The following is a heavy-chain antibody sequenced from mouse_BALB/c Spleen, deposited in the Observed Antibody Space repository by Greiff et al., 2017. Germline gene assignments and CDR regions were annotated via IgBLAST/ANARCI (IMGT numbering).Heavy chain of an antibody. CDR3: ASDYYYAMDY. Sequence: VQLQQSGAELVKPGASVKLSCTASGFNIKDTYMHWVKQRPEQGLEWIGRIDPANGNTKYDPKFQGKATITADTSSNTAYLQLSSLTSEDTAVYYCASDYYYAMDYWGQGTSVTVSS. CDR1: GFNIKDTY. J-gene: IGHJ4*01. CDR2: IDPANGNT. V-gene: IGHV14-3*02.